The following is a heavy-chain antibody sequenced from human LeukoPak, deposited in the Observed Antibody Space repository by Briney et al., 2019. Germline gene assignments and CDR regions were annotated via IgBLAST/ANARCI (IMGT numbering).Heavy chain of an antibody. J-gene: IGHJ4*02. D-gene: IGHD6-25*01. CDR3: AMRRPQHDFDY. Sequence: GALRLLRAWTGLKLHCYQLGWARPGTREGVEWVSVLYGCGTTWYVEYVKGRFSVSRDKSKKTLFLQMSSLRAEDTAFYFCAMRRPQHDFDYWGQGTLVTVSS. CDR1: GLKLHCYQ. CDR2: LYGCGTT. V-gene: IGHV3-66*01.